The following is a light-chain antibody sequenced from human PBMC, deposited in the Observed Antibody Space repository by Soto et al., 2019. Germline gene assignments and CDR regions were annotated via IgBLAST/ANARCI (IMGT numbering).Light chain of an antibody. V-gene: IGKV3-20*01. CDR2: ATS. CDR1: QSVSNNY. J-gene: IGKJ1*01. CDR3: QYYGSPSWT. Sequence: EIVLTQSPGTLSLSPGERATLSCRASQSVSNNYLAWYQQRPGQAPRLLIFATSSRATGIPDKFSGSGSGTDFTLTISRLEPDDFAEYYCQYYGSPSWTFGQGTKVDNK.